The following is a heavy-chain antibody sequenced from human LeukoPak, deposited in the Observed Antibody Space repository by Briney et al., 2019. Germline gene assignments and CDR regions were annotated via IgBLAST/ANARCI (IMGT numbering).Heavy chain of an antibody. CDR3: ARDQLVVVPGANNWFDP. Sequence: SDTLSLTCTVSGGSISSYYWSWIRQPAGKGLEWIGRIYTSGGTNYNPSLKSRVTMSVDTSKNQFSLKLSSVTAADTAVYYCARDQLVVVPGANNWFDPWGQGTLVTVSS. D-gene: IGHD2-2*01. J-gene: IGHJ5*02. V-gene: IGHV4-4*07. CDR2: IYTSGGT. CDR1: GGSISSYY.